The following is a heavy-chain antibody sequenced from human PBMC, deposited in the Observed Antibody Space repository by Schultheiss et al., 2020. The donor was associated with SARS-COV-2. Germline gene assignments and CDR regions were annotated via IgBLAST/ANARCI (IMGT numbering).Heavy chain of an antibody. CDR2: IYYSGST. CDR3: ARDLLEN. J-gene: IGHJ4*02. V-gene: IGHV4-61*01. CDR1: GGSISSSSYY. Sequence: SQTLSLTCTVSGGSISSSSYYWSWIRQPPGKGLEWIGYIYYSGSTNYNPSLKSRVTISVDTSKNQFSLKLSSVTAADTAVYYCARDLLENWGQGTLVTVSS.